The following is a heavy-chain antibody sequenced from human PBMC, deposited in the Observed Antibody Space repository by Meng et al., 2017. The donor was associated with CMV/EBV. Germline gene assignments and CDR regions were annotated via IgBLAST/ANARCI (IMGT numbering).Heavy chain of an antibody. D-gene: IGHD3/OR15-3a*01. CDR2: ISSSSSYT. V-gene: IGHV3-11*05. J-gene: IGHJ4*02. Sequence: QVQMVESGGGLVKPGGSLRLSCAASGFTFSDYYMSWIRQAPGKGLEWVSYISSSSSYTNYADSVKGRFTISRDNAKNSLYLQMNSLRAEDTAVYYCARDRTGYPFDYWGQGTLVTVSS. CDR1: GFTFSDYY. CDR3: ARDRTGYPFDY.